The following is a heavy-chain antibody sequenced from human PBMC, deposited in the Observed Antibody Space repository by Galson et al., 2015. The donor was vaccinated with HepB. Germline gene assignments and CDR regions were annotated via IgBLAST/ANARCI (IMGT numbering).Heavy chain of an antibody. V-gene: IGHV1-18*01. CDR3: ARLGPAGGFLDY. D-gene: IGHD2-2*01. CDR2: IDSYRHNV. Sequence: SVKVSCKASGYTFSTYSITWVRQAPGEGLEWLGWIDSYRHNVKLTQNMRGRLILSRDTSTNTAYMELRRLRFDDTAVYYCARLGPAGGFLDYWGQGTLVTVSS. CDR1: GYTFSTYS. J-gene: IGHJ4*02.